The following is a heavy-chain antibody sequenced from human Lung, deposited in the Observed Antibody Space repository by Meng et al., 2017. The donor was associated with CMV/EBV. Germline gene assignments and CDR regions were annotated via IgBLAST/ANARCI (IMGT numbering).Heavy chain of an antibody. CDR1: GDSITNHNW. CDR2: IPHRGSS. D-gene: IGHD3-10*01. CDR3: LRRSGGSV. Sequence: RESGPALVKPAETLSLTCAVSGDSITNHNWWAWVRQPPGKGLEWIGEIPHRGSSAYNPSLKSRVSMSIDKSKNQFSLKLTSVTAADTAVYHCLRRSGGSVWGQGTLVTVSS. J-gene: IGHJ1*01. V-gene: IGHV4-4*02.